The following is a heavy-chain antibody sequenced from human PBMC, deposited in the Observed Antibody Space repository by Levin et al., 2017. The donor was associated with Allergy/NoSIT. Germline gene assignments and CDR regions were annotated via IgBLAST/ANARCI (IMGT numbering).Heavy chain of an antibody. CDR3: ARSIAAAGPAPPYYYYYGMDV. CDR2: IYTSGST. V-gene: IGHV4-4*07. J-gene: IGHJ6*02. Sequence: SCTVSGGSISSYYWSWIRQPAGKGLEWIGRIYTSGSTNYNPSLKSRVTMSVDTSKNQFSLKLSSVTAADTAVYYCARSIAAAGPAPPYYYYYGMDVWGQGTTVTVSS. D-gene: IGHD6-13*01. CDR1: GGSISSYY.